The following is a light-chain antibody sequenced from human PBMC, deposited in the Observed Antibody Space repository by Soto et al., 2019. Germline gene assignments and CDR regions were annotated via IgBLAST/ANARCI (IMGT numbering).Light chain of an antibody. CDR2: EGS. CDR1: SSDDGSNSL. Sequence: QSVLTQPASVSGSPGQSITISCTGTSSDDGSNSLVSWYQQHPGKAPRLMIYEGSKRPSGVSNRFSGSRSANTASLTISGLQADDESEYYCSAYGGSTLVFGGGTKLTVL. CDR3: SAYGGSTLV. V-gene: IGLV2-23*01. J-gene: IGLJ3*02.